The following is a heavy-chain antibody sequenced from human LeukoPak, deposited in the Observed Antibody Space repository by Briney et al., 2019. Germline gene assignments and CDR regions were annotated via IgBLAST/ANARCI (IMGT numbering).Heavy chain of an antibody. Sequence: GGSLRLSCAASGFTFHDYAMHWVRQAPGKGLEWVSGISWNSGSIGYADSVKGRFTISRDNAKNSLYLQMNSLRAEDTALYYCAKDKRYDSGGYFDYWGQGTLVTVSS. CDR3: AKDKRYDSGGYFDY. V-gene: IGHV3-9*01. CDR1: GFTFHDYA. D-gene: IGHD3-22*01. CDR2: ISWNSGSI. J-gene: IGHJ4*02.